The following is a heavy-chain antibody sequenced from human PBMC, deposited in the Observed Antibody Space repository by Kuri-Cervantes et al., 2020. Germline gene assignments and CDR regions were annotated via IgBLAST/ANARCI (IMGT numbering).Heavy chain of an antibody. CDR1: GGTFSSYA. J-gene: IGHJ3*02. D-gene: IGHD4-17*01. CDR2: IIPIFGTA. Sequence: SVKVSCKASGGTFSSYAISWVRQAPGQGLEWMGGIIPIFGTANYAQKFQGRVTITADESTSTAYMELSSLRSEGTAVYYCSTDTVTTTGNASDIWGQGTMVTVSS. CDR3: STDTVTTTGNASDI. V-gene: IGHV1-69*13.